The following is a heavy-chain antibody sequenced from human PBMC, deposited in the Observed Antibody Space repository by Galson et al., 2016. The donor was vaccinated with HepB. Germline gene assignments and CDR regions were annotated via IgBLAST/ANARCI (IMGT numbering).Heavy chain of an antibody. D-gene: IGHD6-13*01. CDR2: IYPGDSDA. J-gene: IGHJ4*02. CDR3: ASLGYNSNWSSDY. CDR1: GYSFTSYW. Sequence: QSGAEVKKPGESLKISCEGSGYSFTSYWIGWVRQMPGKGLEWMGIIYPGDSDAKYSPSFQGQVTISADKSISTAYLQWSSLKTSDTAMYYCASLGYNSNWSSDYWGQGTLVTVSS. V-gene: IGHV5-51*01.